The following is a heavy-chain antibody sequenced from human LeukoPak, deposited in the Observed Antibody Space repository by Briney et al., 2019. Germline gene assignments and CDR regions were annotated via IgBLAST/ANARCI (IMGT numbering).Heavy chain of an antibody. V-gene: IGHV4-61*01. Sequence: SETLSLTCTVSGGSISSSSYYWSWIRQPPGKGLEWIGYIYYSGSTNYNPSLKSRVTISVDTSKNQFSLKLSSVTAADTAVYYCVRVAYYYDSSGYYYVFDYWGQGTLVTVSS. CDR2: IYYSGST. CDR1: GGSISSSSYY. J-gene: IGHJ4*02. D-gene: IGHD3-22*01. CDR3: VRVAYYYDSSGYYYVFDY.